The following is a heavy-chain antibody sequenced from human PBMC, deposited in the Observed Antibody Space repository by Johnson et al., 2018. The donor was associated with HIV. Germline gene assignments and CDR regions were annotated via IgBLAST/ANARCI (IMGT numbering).Heavy chain of an antibody. D-gene: IGHD6-13*01. CDR1: GFAVSSNY. J-gene: IGHJ3*02. CDR2: IYSGGST. Sequence: VQLVESGGGLVQSGGSLRLSCGVSGFAVSSNYMSWVRQAPGKGLEWVSIIYSGGSTYYAESVKGRFTISRDNSKNTLYLQMNSLRAEDTAVYYCANNLTQLATKDAFDIWGQGTMVTVSS. CDR3: ANNLTQLATKDAFDI. V-gene: IGHV3-66*01.